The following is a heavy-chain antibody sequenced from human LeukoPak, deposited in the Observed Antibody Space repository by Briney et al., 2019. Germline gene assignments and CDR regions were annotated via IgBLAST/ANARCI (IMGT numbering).Heavy chain of an antibody. CDR2: IYYSGST. CDR3: ARDSRWLRAFDI. J-gene: IGHJ3*02. D-gene: IGHD2-15*01. CDR1: GGSISSGGYS. Sequence: PSQTLSLTCAVSGGSISSGGYSWSWIRQPPGKGLEWIGYIYYSGSTYYNPSLKSRVTISVDTSKNQFSLKLSSVTAADTAVYYCARDSRWLRAFDIWGQGTMVTVSS. V-gene: IGHV4-30-2*05.